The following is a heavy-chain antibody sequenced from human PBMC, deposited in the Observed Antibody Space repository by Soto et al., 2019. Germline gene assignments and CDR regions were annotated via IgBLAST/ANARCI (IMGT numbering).Heavy chain of an antibody. Sequence: SETLSLTCTVSGGSISSYYWSWIRQPPGKGLEWIGYIYYSGGTNYNPSLKSRVTISVDTSKNQFSLKLSSVTAADTAVYYCARASEYCSGNRCYPISDSWGQGTLVTVSS. CDR3: ARASEYCSGNRCYPISDS. J-gene: IGHJ4*02. V-gene: IGHV4-59*01. CDR1: GGSISSYY. CDR2: IYYSGGT. D-gene: IGHD2-15*01.